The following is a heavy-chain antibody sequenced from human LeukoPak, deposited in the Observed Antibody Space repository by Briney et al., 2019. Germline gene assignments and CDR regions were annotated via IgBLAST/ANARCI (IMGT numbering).Heavy chain of an antibody. CDR3: ACLRGPSDY. CDR1: GFTFSSYG. CDR2: ISGSGGST. V-gene: IGHV3-23*01. J-gene: IGHJ4*02. D-gene: IGHD4-17*01. Sequence: GGSLRLSCAASGFTFSSYGMSWVRQAPGKGLEWVSAISGSGGSTYYADSVRGRFTISRDNTKNSLYLQMDSLTADDTAVYFCACLRGPSDYWGQGTLVTVSS.